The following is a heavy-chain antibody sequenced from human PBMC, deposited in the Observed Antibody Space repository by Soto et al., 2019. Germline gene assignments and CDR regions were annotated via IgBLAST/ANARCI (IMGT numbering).Heavy chain of an antibody. CDR1: GGSIFCYY. CDR2: VYYTGST. V-gene: IGHV4-59*01. CDR3: ASNVPPRWLQFGF. Sequence: PSETLSLTCTVSGGSIFCYYWSWIRQPPGKGLEWIGYVYYTGSTTYNPSLKSRVTISVDTSKNQFSLKLNSVTAADTAMYYCASNVPPRWLQFGFWGQGALVTVSS. J-gene: IGHJ4*02. D-gene: IGHD5-12*01.